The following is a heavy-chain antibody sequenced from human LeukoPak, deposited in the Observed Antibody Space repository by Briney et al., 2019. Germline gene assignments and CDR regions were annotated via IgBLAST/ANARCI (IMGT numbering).Heavy chain of an antibody. J-gene: IGHJ1*01. V-gene: IGHV3-23*01. CDR3: AKGESNSWYYHFHH. Sequence: GGTLRLSCAASGFPFSSYAMSCVSQAPGRGLEWGSALSGRGGSTYYADSVKGRFTISRDNSNNTLYLQMNSLRAEGTAVYYCAKGESNSWYYHFHHWGQGTLVTVSS. D-gene: IGHD6-13*01. CDR1: GFPFSSYA. CDR2: LSGRGGST.